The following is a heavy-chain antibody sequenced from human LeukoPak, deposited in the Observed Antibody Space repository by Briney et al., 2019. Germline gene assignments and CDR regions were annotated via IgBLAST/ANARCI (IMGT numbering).Heavy chain of an antibody. V-gene: IGHV3-23*01. CDR3: AGTRWELLY. D-gene: IGHD1-26*01. CDR1: GFTFSNYV. Sequence: PGGSLRLSCAASGFTFSNYVMSWVRQAPGRGLEWASGVGGSGDTPYYADSVKDRFTVSRDNSKNTVYLQINSLRAEDTAVYYCAGTRWELLYWGQGTLVTVSS. CDR2: VGGSGDTP. J-gene: IGHJ4*02.